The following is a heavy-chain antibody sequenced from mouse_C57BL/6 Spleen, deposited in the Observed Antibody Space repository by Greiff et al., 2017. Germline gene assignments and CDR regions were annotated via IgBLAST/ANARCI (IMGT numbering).Heavy chain of an antibody. J-gene: IGHJ1*03. V-gene: IGHV1-55*01. Sequence: VKLQESGAELVKPGASVKMSCKASGYTFTSYWITWVKQRPGQGLEWIGDIYPGSGSTNYNEKFKSKATLTVDTSSSTAYMQLSSLTSEDSAVYYCARGMYDYDEGWDFDVWGTGTTVTVSS. CDR1: GYTFTSYW. CDR3: ARGMYDYDEGWDFDV. D-gene: IGHD2-4*01. CDR2: IYPGSGST.